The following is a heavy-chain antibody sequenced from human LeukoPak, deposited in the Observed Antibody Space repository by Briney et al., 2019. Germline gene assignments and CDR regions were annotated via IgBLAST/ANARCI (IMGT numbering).Heavy chain of an antibody. CDR2: FYTSGST. V-gene: IGHV4-4*07. J-gene: IGHJ6*03. D-gene: IGHD3-22*01. CDR1: GASISSYY. Sequence: SETLSLTCTVLGASISSYYWTWVRQPAGKELEWIGRFYTSGSTNYNPSLKSRVTMSVDRSKNQFSLKLTSVTAADTAVYYCARDYYDSSGYYGRGGYYYMDVWGKGTTVTVSS. CDR3: ARDYYDSSGYYGRGGYYYMDV.